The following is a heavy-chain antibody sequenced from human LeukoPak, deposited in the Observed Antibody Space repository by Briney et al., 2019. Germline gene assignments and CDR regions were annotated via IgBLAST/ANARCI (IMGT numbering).Heavy chain of an antibody. V-gene: IGHV4-61*02. CDR1: GGSISSGSYY. CDR2: IYTSGST. D-gene: IGHD3-22*01. CDR3: ARSRGRTYYYDSSGYLPPFFDY. Sequence: SQTLSLTCTVSGGSISSGSYYWSWIRQPAGKGLEWIGRIYTSGSTNYNPSLKSRVTISVDTSKNQFSLKLSSVTAADTAVYYCARSRGRTYYYDSSGYLPPFFDYWGQGTLVTVSS. J-gene: IGHJ4*02.